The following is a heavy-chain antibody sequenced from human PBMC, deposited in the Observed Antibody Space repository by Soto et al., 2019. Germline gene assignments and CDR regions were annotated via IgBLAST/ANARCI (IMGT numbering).Heavy chain of an antibody. CDR1: GYTFTSYY. D-gene: IGHD2-2*01. Sequence: ASVKVSCKASGYTFTSYYMHWVRQAPGQGLEWMGIINPSGGSTSYAQKFQGRVTMTRDTSTSTVYMKLSSLRSADTAVYYCAREWDIVVVPAASYYYGMDVWGQGTTVTVAS. CDR2: INPSGGST. V-gene: IGHV1-46*01. J-gene: IGHJ6*02. CDR3: AREWDIVVVPAASYYYGMDV.